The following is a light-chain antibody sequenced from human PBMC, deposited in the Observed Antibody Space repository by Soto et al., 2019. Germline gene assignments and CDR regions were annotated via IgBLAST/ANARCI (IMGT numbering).Light chain of an antibody. Sequence: EIVLTQSAGTLSLSPGQRATLSCRTSQTVSSTYLAWYQQKRGQAPRLLIYGTSNRATGIPDRFSGSGSGIDVTLPIIRLEPEDFAVYQCQLYASSPLYSFAQGNELEIK. V-gene: IGKV3-20*01. CDR1: QTVSSTY. CDR3: QLYASSPLYS. J-gene: IGKJ2*01. CDR2: GTS.